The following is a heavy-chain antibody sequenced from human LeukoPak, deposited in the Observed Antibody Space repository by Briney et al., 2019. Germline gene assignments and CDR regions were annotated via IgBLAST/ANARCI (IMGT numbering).Heavy chain of an antibody. Sequence: PSETLSLTCTVSGGSISSYHWSWIRQPAGKGLEWIGRIYTSGSTNYNPSLKSRVTISIDTSKTQFSLNLTSVTAADTAVYFCATDPRGIDAFEIWGPGTTVTVST. J-gene: IGHJ3*02. CDR3: ATDPRGIDAFEI. V-gene: IGHV4-4*07. CDR2: IYTSGST. CDR1: GGSISSYH. D-gene: IGHD3-10*01.